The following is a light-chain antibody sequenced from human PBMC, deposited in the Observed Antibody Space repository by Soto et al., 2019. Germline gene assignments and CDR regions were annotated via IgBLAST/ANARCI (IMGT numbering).Light chain of an antibody. CDR2: DAS. J-gene: IGKJ3*01. V-gene: IGKV3-11*01. Sequence: EIVLTQSPATLSLSPGERATLSCRASQSVSSYLAWYQQKRGQAPRLLIYDASNRATGIPARFSGSGSGTDFTLTISSLEPDEVAVYYCQQRSNWEGFTFGPGTKVDIK. CDR1: QSVSSY. CDR3: QQRSNWEGFT.